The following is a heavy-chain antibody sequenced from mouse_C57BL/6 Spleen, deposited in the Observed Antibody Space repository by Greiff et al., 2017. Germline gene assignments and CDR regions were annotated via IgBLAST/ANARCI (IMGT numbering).Heavy chain of an antibody. J-gene: IGHJ1*03. Sequence: QVQLQQSGAELVRPGASVTLSCIASGYTFTDYEMHWVTQTPVHGLEWIGAIDPETGGTASHQPFTGKAILTAAKSSSTAYMELRSLTSEDSAVYYCTRAVNFDVWGTGTTVTVSA. CDR3: TRAVNFDV. V-gene: IGHV1-15*01. CDR1: GYTFTDYE. CDR2: IDPETGGT.